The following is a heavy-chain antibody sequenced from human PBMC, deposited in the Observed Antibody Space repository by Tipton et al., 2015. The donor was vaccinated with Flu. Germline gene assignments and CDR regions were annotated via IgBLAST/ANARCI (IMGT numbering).Heavy chain of an antibody. Sequence: TLSLTCTVSGGSIRSGSNYLCWIRQPAGKGLEWIGRIYTSRSTIHNPSLKSRVTVSIDTSKNLFSLRVRSVTAADTAVYYCARDKRNIGAVHAFDIWGQGKMVTVSS. CDR3: ARDKRNIGAVHAFDI. J-gene: IGHJ3*02. D-gene: IGHD1-14*01. CDR2: IYTSRST. CDR1: GGSIRSGSNY. V-gene: IGHV4-61*02.